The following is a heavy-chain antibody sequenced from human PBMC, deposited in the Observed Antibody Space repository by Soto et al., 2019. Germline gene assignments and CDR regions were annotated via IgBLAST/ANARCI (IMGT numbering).Heavy chain of an antibody. CDR2: IYYGGST. J-gene: IGHJ4*02. V-gene: IGHV4-61*01. CDR1: GGSVSSGSYY. Sequence: SETLSLTCTVSGGSVSSGSYYWSWIRQPPGKGLEWIGNIYYGGSTNYNPSIKSRVTISVDTSKNQFSLKLSSVTTADTAVYYCARDYSLDYWGQGTLVTVSS. D-gene: IGHD2-21*01. CDR3: ARDYSLDY.